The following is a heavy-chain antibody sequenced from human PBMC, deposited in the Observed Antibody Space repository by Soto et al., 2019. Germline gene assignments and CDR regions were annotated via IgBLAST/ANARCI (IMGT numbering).Heavy chain of an antibody. CDR1: GYTFTSYG. CDR3: ARTRYYNFWSAYAHRATYYHNYGKGA. D-gene: IGHD3-3*01. Sequence: ASVKVSCKASGYTFTSYGISWVRQAPGQGLEWMGWISAYNGNTNYAQKLQGRVTMTTDTSTSTAYMELRSLRSDDTAVYLCARTRYYNFWSAYAHRATYYHNYGKGARGRGPTVTVAS. V-gene: IGHV1-18*01. J-gene: IGHJ6*04. CDR2: ISAYNGNT.